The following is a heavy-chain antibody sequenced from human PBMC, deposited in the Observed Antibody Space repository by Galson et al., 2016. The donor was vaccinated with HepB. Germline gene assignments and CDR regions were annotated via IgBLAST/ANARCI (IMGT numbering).Heavy chain of an antibody. Sequence: LSCAASGFTFRSYAMSWVRQAPGKGLEWVSTMTDSGGSTYYADSVKGRFTISRDNSKNTLFLQMNSLRVEDTAMYYCAKRTSHDYGTLLDYWGQGTLVTVSS. CDR2: MTDSGGST. V-gene: IGHV3-23*01. CDR1: GFTFRSYA. J-gene: IGHJ4*02. CDR3: AKRTSHDYGTLLDY. D-gene: IGHD4-17*01.